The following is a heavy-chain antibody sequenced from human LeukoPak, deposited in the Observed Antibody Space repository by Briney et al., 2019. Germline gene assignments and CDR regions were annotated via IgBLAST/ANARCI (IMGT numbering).Heavy chain of an antibody. J-gene: IGHJ4*02. CDR1: GGSLSGYY. CDR3: AKGVVVAPDVTPFDY. CDR2: INHSGST. Sequence: SETLSLTCAVYGGSLSGYYWSWIRQPPGKGLEWIGEINHSGSTNYNPSLKSRVTISVDTSKNQFSLKLSSVTAADTAVYYCAKGVVVAPDVTPFDYWGQGTLVTVSS. V-gene: IGHV4-34*01. D-gene: IGHD2-2*01.